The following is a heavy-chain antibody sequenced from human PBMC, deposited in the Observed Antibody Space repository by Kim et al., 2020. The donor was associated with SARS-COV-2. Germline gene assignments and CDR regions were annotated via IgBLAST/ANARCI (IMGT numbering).Heavy chain of an antibody. Sequence: GGSLRLSCVASGFTFNTYAMSWVRQAPGKGLEWVSVISGGGVNKFYADSVKGRFTISRDNSKNTLYLQMNSLRDEDTALYYCAKDVMMDGCNYSYYYAM. J-gene: IGHJ6*01. D-gene: IGHD3-10*01. CDR2: ISGGGVNK. V-gene: IGHV3-23*01. CDR1: GFTFNTYA. CDR3: AKDVMMDGCNYSYYYAM.